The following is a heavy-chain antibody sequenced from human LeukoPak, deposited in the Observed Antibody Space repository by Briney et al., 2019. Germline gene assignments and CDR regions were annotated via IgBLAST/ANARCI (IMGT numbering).Heavy chain of an antibody. D-gene: IGHD5-18*01. J-gene: IGHJ4*02. Sequence: SETLSLTCAVSGGSISSNNWWSWVRQPPGKGLEWIGEIYHSGTTNYKPSLKSRVTISVDKSKNLFSLKLSSVTAADSAVYYCARGYSYGFPLDFWGQGTLVTVSS. CDR1: GGSISSNNW. CDR2: IYHSGTT. CDR3: ARGYSYGFPLDF. V-gene: IGHV4-4*02.